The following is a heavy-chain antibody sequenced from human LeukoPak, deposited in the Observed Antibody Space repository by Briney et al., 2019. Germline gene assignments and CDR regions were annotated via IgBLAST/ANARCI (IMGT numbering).Heavy chain of an antibody. J-gene: IGHJ4*02. V-gene: IGHV3-21*01. CDR2: ISSSSSYI. CDR3: VRDWGYDSSGYWQKYFDT. D-gene: IGHD3-22*01. Sequence: GGSLRLSCAASGFTFSSYSVNWVRQAPGKGLEWVSSISSSSSYIYYADSVKGRFTISRDNAKNSLYLQMNSLRAEDTAVYYCVRDWGYDSSGYWQKYFDTWGQGTLVTVSS. CDR1: GFTFSSYS.